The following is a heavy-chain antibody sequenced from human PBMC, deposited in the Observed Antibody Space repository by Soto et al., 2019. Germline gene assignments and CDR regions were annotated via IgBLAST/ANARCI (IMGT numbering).Heavy chain of an antibody. J-gene: IGHJ3*02. CDR2: IGTAGDT. CDR1: GFTFSSYD. V-gene: IGHV3-13*04. D-gene: IGHD3-10*01. Sequence: EVQLVESGGGLVQPGGSLRLSCAASGFTFSSYDMHWVRQATGKGLEWVSAIGTAGDTYYPGSVKGRFTISRENAKNSLYLQMNSLGAGDTAVYYCARGSTMVRGVILDAFDIWGQGTMVTVSS. CDR3: ARGSTMVRGVILDAFDI.